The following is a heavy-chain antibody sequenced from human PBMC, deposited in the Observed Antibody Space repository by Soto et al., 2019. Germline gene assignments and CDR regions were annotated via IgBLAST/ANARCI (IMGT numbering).Heavy chain of an antibody. CDR1: GLTVSSNY. Sequence: EVQLEESGGGLVQPGGSLRLSCAASGLTVSSNYMSWVRQAPGKGLEWVSVLYSGGDTYYADSVRGRFTISRHNSKNTLFLQMNSLRAEDTAVYYCARGPDGTGGDDYYGMDVW. J-gene: IGHJ6*01. CDR2: LYSGGDT. V-gene: IGHV3-53*04. D-gene: IGHD3-10*01. CDR3: ARGPDGTGGDDYYGMDV.